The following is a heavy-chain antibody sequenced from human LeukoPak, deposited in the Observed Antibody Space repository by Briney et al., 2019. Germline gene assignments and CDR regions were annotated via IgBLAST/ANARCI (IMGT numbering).Heavy chain of an antibody. D-gene: IGHD3-22*01. CDR2: IWYDGSNK. CDR3: AKDAGRDRSEMGY. Sequence: GRSLRLSCAASGFTFSSYGMHWVRQAPGKGLEWVAVIWYDGSNKYYADSVKGRFTISRDNSKNTLYLQMNSLRAEDTAVYYCAKDAGRDRSEMGYWGQGTLVTVSS. J-gene: IGHJ4*02. V-gene: IGHV3-33*06. CDR1: GFTFSSYG.